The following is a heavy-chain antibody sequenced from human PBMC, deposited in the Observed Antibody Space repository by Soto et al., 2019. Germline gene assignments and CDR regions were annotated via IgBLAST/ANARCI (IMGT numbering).Heavy chain of an antibody. V-gene: IGHV4-31*01. D-gene: IGHD6-6*01. CDR1: GGSISSGGYY. CDR2: IYYSGST. Sequence: SETLSLTCTVSGGSISSGGYYWSWIRQHPGKGLEWIGYIYYSGSTYYNPSLKSLVTISVDTSKNQFSLKLSSVTAADTAVYYCAREVRYSSSSEVNEYYYYYYYMDVWGKGTTVTVSS. CDR3: AREVRYSSSSEVNEYYYYYYYMDV. J-gene: IGHJ6*03.